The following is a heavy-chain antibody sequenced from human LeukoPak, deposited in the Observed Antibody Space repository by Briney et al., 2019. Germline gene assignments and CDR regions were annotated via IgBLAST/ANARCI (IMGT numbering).Heavy chain of an antibody. D-gene: IGHD2-15*01. V-gene: IGHV3-20*01. Sequence: GGSLRLSCAASGFTFDDYGMSWVRQAPGKGLEWVSGINWNGGSTGYADSVKGRFTISRDNAKNSLYLQMNSLRAEDTALYHCARDGGGYRSGGSCYHDYWGQGTLVTVSS. CDR2: INWNGGST. J-gene: IGHJ4*02. CDR1: GFTFDDYG. CDR3: ARDGGGYRSGGSCYHDY.